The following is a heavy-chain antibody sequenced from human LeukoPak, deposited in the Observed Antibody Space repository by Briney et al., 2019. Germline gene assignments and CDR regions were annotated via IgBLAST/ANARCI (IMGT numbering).Heavy chain of an antibody. D-gene: IGHD6-13*01. CDR3: ARGVYIAAAQYGY. Sequence: EASETLSLTCTVSGGSISSYYWSWIRQPPGKGLEWIGYIYYSGSTNYNPSLKSRVTISVDTSKNQFSLKLRSVTAADTAVYYCARGVYIAAAQYGYWGQGTLVTVSS. V-gene: IGHV4-59*01. CDR2: IYYSGST. J-gene: IGHJ4*02. CDR1: GGSISSYY.